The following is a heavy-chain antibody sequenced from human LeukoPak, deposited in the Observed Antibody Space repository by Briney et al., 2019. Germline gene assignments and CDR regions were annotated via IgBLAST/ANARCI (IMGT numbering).Heavy chain of an antibody. Sequence: GGSLRLSCAASGFTLSSYWMHWVRQAPGKGLVWVSRINSDGSSRSYADSVKGRFTISRDNAKNTLYLQMGSLRAEDTAVYYCARDPAPSGWYDYWGQGTLVTVSS. J-gene: IGHJ4*02. V-gene: IGHV3-74*01. D-gene: IGHD6-19*01. CDR3: ARDPAPSGWYDY. CDR1: GFTLSSYW. CDR2: INSDGSSR.